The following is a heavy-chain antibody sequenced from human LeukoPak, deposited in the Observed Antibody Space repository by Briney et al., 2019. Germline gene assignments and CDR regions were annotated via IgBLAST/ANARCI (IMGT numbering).Heavy chain of an antibody. V-gene: IGHV3-48*01. CDR2: ITSSSSTL. CDR3: AKDTSMVTGYYFDY. Sequence: AGSLRLSCAASGFRFSSYSMNWVRQAPGKGLEWVSYITSSSSTLYYADSVKGRFTISRDNAKNSLYLQTNSLRAEDTAVYYCAKDTSMVTGYYFDYWGQGTLVTVSS. J-gene: IGHJ4*02. D-gene: IGHD5-18*01. CDR1: GFRFSSYS.